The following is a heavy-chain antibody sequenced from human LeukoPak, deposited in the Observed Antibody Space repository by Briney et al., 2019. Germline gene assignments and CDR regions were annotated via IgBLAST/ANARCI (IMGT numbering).Heavy chain of an antibody. CDR2: IWNDGSYK. D-gene: IGHD3-22*01. J-gene: IGHJ4*02. Sequence: GMSLRLSCAASGFTFTTYGMHWVRQAPARGLEWVAVIWNDGSYKYYADSVKGRFTISRDNSQNTLFLQMNSLSAEDTAVYFCARDWAGGNSGYTDIWGQGTLVTVSS. V-gene: IGHV3-33*01. CDR1: GFTFTTYG. CDR3: ARDWAGGNSGYTDI.